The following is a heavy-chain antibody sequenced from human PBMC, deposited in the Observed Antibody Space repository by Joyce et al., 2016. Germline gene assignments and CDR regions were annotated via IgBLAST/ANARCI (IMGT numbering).Heavy chain of an antibody. V-gene: IGHV1-24*01. CDR3: ATLTGRLVKDNYYYGMDV. CDR1: GYTLAELS. Sequence: QVQLVQSGAEVKKPGASVKVSCKVSGYTLAELSVHWVRQAPGEGLEWSGGANIENVARNYAQKFQGRVTLTEDTSTDTAHMELSSLRSEDTAVYYCATLTGRLVKDNYYYGMDVWGQGTTVTVSS. J-gene: IGHJ6*02. D-gene: IGHD6-6*01. CDR2: ANIENVAR.